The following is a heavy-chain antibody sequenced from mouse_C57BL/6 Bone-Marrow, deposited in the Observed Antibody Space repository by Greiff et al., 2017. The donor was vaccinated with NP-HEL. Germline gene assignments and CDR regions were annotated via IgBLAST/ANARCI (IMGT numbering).Heavy chain of an antibody. V-gene: IGHV10-1*01. Sequence: EVQLQQSGGGLVQPKGSLKLSCAASGFSFNTYAMNWVRQAPGKGLEWVARIRSKSNNYATYYADSVKDRFTISRDDSESMLYLQMHNLKTEDTAMYYCVRQAGSGYFDVWGTGTTVTVSS. J-gene: IGHJ1*03. CDR3: VRQAGSGYFDV. CDR1: GFSFNTYA. CDR2: IRSKSNNYAT.